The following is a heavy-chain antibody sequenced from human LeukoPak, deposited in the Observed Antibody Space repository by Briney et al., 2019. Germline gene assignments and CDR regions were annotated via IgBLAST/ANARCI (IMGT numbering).Heavy chain of an antibody. D-gene: IGHD3-3*01. CDR2: INAKSGDT. J-gene: IGHJ6*02. V-gene: IGHV1-2*06. Sequence: VASVKVSCKASGYTFTDYYVHWVRQAPGQGLEWMGRINAKSGDTNAAQRFQGRVTMTRVTSITTAYLELSRLRSDDTAVYYCARDELYSGYYSVKYHYNGMDVWGQGTTVTVSS. CDR1: GYTFTDYY. CDR3: ARDELYSGYYSVKYHYNGMDV.